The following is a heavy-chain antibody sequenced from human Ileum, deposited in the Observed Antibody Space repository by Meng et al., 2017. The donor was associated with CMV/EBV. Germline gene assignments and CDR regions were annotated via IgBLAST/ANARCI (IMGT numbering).Heavy chain of an antibody. CDR2: IKYSGRT. V-gene: IGHV4-30-4*08. Sequence: VCSDDYYWSWIREPPGKGLEWIGFIKYSGRTYYNTSLTNRVTISLDTSENHFSLRLSSVTAADTAVYYCARTQDCSTTSCYTGFDPWGQGTLVTVSS. D-gene: IGHD2-2*01. J-gene: IGHJ5*02. CDR3: ARTQDCSTTSCYTGFDP. CDR1: VCSDDYY.